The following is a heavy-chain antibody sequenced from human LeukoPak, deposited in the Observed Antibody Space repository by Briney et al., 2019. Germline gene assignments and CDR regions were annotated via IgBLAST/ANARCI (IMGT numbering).Heavy chain of an antibody. J-gene: IGHJ4*02. D-gene: IGHD1-26*01. V-gene: IGHV3-7*01. CDR2: IKQDGYEK. CDR3: ARDKIVGPTTLDY. Sequence: GGSLRLSCAASGFTFSGYWVSWVRQTPEKGLEWVANIKQDGYEKYYVDSVKGRFTISRDNAKNSLYLQMNSLRADDTAIYYCARDKIVGPTTLDYWGQGTLVTVSS. CDR1: GFTFSGYW.